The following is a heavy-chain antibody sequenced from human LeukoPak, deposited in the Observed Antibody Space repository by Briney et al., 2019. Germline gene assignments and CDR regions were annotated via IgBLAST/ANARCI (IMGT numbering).Heavy chain of an antibody. D-gene: IGHD2-21*01. J-gene: IGHJ6*02. CDR3: ARDWGGGGYGMDV. CDR2: INSDGSST. Sequence: GGSLRLSCAASGFTFSSYWMHWVRHAPGKGLVWVSRINSDGSSTSYADSVKGRFTISRDNVKNTLYLQMNSLRAEDTAVYYCARDWGGGGYGMDVWGQGTTVTV. CDR1: GFTFSSYW. V-gene: IGHV3-74*01.